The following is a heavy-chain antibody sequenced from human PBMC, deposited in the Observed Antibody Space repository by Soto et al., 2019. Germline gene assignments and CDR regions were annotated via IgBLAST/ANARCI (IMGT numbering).Heavy chain of an antibody. CDR1: GFSLNNARVG. Sequence: QVTLKESGPVLVRPTETLTLTCTVSGFSLNNARVGVSWIRQPPGKALEWLAHILSNDGKSYSTSLKTRLSISKVTSKSQGVLTMTNMDPVDTATYYCARMLAVNYYYYYMDVWGKGTTVTVSS. J-gene: IGHJ6*03. V-gene: IGHV2-26*01. CDR3: ARMLAVNYYYYYMDV. D-gene: IGHD3-10*01. CDR2: ILSNDGK.